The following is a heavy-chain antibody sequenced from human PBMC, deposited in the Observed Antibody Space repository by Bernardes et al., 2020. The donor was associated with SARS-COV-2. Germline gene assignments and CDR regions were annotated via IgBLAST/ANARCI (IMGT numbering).Heavy chain of an antibody. CDR2: IYYSGST. J-gene: IGHJ6*02. V-gene: IGHV4-39*07. D-gene: IGHD6-13*01. CDR3: ARASISAIAAAGTGEDYYYYYGMDV. CDR1: GGSISSSSYY. Sequence: SETLSLTCTVSGGSISSSSYYWGWIRQPPGKGLEWIGSIYYSGSTYYNPSLKSRVTISVDTSKNQFSLKLSSVTAADTAVYYCARASISAIAAAGTGEDYYYYYGMDVWGQGTTVTVSS.